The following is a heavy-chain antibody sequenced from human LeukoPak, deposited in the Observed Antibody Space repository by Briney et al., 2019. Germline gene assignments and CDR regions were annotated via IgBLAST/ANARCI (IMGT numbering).Heavy chain of an antibody. J-gene: IGHJ4*02. Sequence: SETLSLTCTVSGYSISSGYYWGWIRQPPGKGLEWIGSIYYSGSTYYNPSLKSRVTISVDTSKTQFSLKLSSVTAADTAVYYCARDGLSYGSGWLGVDYWGQGTLVTVSS. V-gene: IGHV4-38-2*02. D-gene: IGHD6-19*01. CDR2: IYYSGST. CDR3: ARDGLSYGSGWLGVDY. CDR1: GYSISSGYY.